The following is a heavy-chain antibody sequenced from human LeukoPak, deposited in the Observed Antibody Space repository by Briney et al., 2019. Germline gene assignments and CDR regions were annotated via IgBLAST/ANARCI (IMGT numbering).Heavy chain of an antibody. Sequence: GASVKVSCKASGYTFTTYDINWVRQATGQGLEWMGFMNPKSGNTGYAQKFQGRLTMTWDTSITTAYMQLDSLTPEDTAVYYCASQDYGRLGIFDYWGQGTLVTVSS. J-gene: IGHJ4*02. D-gene: IGHD4-17*01. CDR2: MNPKSGNT. CDR3: ASQDYGRLGIFDY. CDR1: GYTFTTYD. V-gene: IGHV1-8*01.